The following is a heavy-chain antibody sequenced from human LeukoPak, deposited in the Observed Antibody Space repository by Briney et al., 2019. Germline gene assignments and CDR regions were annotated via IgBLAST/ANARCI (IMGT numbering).Heavy chain of an antibody. D-gene: IGHD4-17*01. J-gene: IGHJ4*02. Sequence: GGSLRLSCAASGFTFSSYVMSWVRQAPGKGLEWVSAISGSGDSTYYADSVKGRFTISRDNSKNTLYLQMNSLRAEDTAVYFCAKDRRRTTVTMYDYWGQGTLVTVSP. V-gene: IGHV3-23*01. CDR1: GFTFSSYV. CDR3: AKDRRRTTVTMYDY. CDR2: ISGSGDST.